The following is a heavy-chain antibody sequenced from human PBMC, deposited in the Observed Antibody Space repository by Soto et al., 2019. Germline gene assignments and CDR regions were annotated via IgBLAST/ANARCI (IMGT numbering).Heavy chain of an antibody. CDR1: GGSISSGDYY. D-gene: IGHD3-22*01. CDR3: ARDLDGLHDDNSGTYPRHR. V-gene: IGHV4-30-4*01. CDR2: IHSSGSI. J-gene: IGHJ1*01. Sequence: SETLSLTCTVSGGSISSGDYYWSWIRQAPGRGLEWIGYIHSSGSIYYNPSLKSRATMSIDTARNQFSLKVSSVTVADTAVYYCARDLDGLHDDNSGTYPRHRWGQGNLVTVSS.